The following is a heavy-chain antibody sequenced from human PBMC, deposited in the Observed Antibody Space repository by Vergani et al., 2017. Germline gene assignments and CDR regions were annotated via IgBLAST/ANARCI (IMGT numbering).Heavy chain of an antibody. V-gene: IGHV4-34*01. CDR3: ARFRYYGSGSYYVPEGDY. CDR2: INHSGST. J-gene: IGHJ4*02. Sequence: QVQLQQWGAGLLKPSETLYLTCAVYGGSLSGYYWSWIRQPPGKGLEWIGEINHSGSTNYNPSLKSRVTISVDTSKNQFSLKLSSVTAADTAVYYCARFRYYGSGSYYVPEGDYWGQGTLVTVSS. D-gene: IGHD3-10*01. CDR1: GGSLSGYY.